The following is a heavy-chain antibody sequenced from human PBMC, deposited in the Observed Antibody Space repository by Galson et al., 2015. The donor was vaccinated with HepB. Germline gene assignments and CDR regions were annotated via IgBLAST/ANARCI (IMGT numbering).Heavy chain of an antibody. CDR2: IWNDGNNK. V-gene: IGHV3-33*01. D-gene: IGHD2-2*01. CDR3: ARGRYCSTSKCYAGKEWFDP. Sequence: SLRLSYAASGFTFTNYGMHWVRQAPGKGLEWVAVIWNDGNNKYYADSVKGRFTISRDNSKNTLYLQMNSLSAEDTAVYYCARGRYCSTSKCYAGKEWFDPWGQGTLVTVSS. J-gene: IGHJ5*02. CDR1: GFTFTNYG.